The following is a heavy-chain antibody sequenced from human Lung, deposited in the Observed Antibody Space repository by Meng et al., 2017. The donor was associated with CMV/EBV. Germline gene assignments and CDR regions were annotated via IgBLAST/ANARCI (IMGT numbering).Heavy chain of an antibody. CDR3: ARGFYDFWSGFGAVDY. V-gene: IGHV4-61*10. Sequence: SXTXSLXCTVSSGSVSTISAYWSWIRQPSGKGLEWIGFIYNSGRTNDNTSLKTRVTISVDTSKNQFSLKLTSVTVGDTVVYYCARGFYDFWSGFGAVDYWXKG. CDR2: IYNSGRT. CDR1: SGSVSTISAY. D-gene: IGHD3-3*01. J-gene: IGHJ4*02.